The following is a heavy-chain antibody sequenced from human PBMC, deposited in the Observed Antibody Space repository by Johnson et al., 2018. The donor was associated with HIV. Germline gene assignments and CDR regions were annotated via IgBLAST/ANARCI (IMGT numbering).Heavy chain of an antibody. V-gene: IGHV3-66*01. CDR3: ARGWTGGTFDNAFDI. CDR2: IYSGGST. Sequence: VQLVESGGGLVQPGGSLRLSCAASGFTVSSNYMSWVRQAPGKGLEWVSVIYSGGSTYYADSVKGRFTISRDNSKNTLYLQMNSLRAEDTAVYYCARGWTGGTFDNAFDIWGQGTMVTVSS. CDR1: GFTVSSNY. J-gene: IGHJ3*02. D-gene: IGHD2/OR15-2a*01.